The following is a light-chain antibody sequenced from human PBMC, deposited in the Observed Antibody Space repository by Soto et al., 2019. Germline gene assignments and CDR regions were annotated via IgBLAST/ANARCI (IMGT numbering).Light chain of an antibody. Sequence: DIQMTQSPSMLSAFVGDRVTITCRASQSISSWLAWYQQKPGKAPKHLIYKSSSLQSGVPSTFSGSGSGTEFTLTISSLQPDDFATYYCQQYNSYSSISFGQGTRLEIK. CDR2: KSS. CDR3: QQYNSYSSIS. J-gene: IGKJ5*01. V-gene: IGKV1-5*03. CDR1: QSISSW.